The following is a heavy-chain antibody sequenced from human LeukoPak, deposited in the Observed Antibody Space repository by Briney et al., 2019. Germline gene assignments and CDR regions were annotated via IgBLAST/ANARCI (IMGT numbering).Heavy chain of an antibody. CDR1: DDSLTNYY. V-gene: IGHV4-59*01. D-gene: IGHD6-13*01. CDR2: AYYTGSI. Sequence: SETLSLTCTVSDDSLTNYYWSWVRQPPGKGLEWIGYAYYTGSINYNPSLESRVAITVDTSKTQFSLKMSSVTTADTAIYYCARLDSRYEQQLVYCLDYWGQGMLVTVSS. CDR3: ARLDSRYEQQLVYCLDY. J-gene: IGHJ4*02.